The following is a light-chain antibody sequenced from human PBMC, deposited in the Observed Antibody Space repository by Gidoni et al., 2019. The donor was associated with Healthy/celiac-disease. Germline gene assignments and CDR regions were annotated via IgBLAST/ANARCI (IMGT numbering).Light chain of an antibody. V-gene: IGKV1-39*01. J-gene: IGKJ4*01. CDR2: AAS. CDR3: RQSYSTPLT. CDR1: QSISSY. Sequence: DIQMTQSPSSLSASVGDRVTITCRASQSISSYLNWYQQKPGKAPKLLIYAASSLQSGVPSRFSSSGSGTDVTLTIISLQPDDFATYYCRQSYSTPLTFGGGTKVEIK.